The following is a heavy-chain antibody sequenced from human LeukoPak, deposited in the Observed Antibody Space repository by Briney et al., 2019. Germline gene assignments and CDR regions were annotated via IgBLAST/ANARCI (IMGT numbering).Heavy chain of an antibody. Sequence: GASVKVSCKASGYTFTSYGISWVRQAPGQGLEWMGWISAYNGNTNYAQKLQGRVTMTTDTSASTAYMELRSLRSDDTAVYYCARDDTPRRFFGVVIISGGDAFDIWGQGTMVTVSS. J-gene: IGHJ3*02. CDR1: GYTFTSYG. CDR2: ISAYNGNT. CDR3: ARDDTPRRFFGVVIISGGDAFDI. V-gene: IGHV1-18*01. D-gene: IGHD3-3*01.